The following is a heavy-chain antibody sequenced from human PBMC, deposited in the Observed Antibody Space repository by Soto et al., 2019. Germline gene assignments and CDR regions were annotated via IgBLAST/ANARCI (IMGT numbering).Heavy chain of an antibody. V-gene: IGHV3-21*01. D-gene: IGHD5-12*01. CDR2: ISSSSSYI. CDR1: GFTFSSYS. Sequence: VGSLRLSCAASGFTFSSYSMNWVRQAPGKGLEWVSSISSSSSYIYYADSVKGRFTISRDNAKNSLYLQMNSLRAEDTAVYYCARPREYSGYDYVYWGQGTLVNVSS. CDR3: ARPREYSGYDYVY. J-gene: IGHJ4*02.